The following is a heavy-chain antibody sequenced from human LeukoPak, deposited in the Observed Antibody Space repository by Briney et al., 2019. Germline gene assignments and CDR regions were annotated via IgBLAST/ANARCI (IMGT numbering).Heavy chain of an antibody. Sequence: GGSLRLSCAASGFTFSDYYMSWLRQAPGKGLAWVSYIGSSGSHIDYADSVKGRFTISRDNAKNSLYLQMNSLRAEDTAVYYCASSGGFSDGPTFHWGQGTPVTVSS. D-gene: IGHD3-16*01. CDR3: ASSGGFSDGPTFH. J-gene: IGHJ4*02. CDR2: IGSSGSHI. V-gene: IGHV3-11*04. CDR1: GFTFSDYY.